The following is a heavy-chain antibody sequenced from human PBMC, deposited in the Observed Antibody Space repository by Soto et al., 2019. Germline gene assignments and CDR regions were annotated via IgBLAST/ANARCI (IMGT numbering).Heavy chain of an antibody. CDR2: IYYSGST. D-gene: IGHD3-22*01. Sequence: SETLSLTCTVSGVSISTVVYYWGWVRQPPGKGLEWIGSIYYSGSTYYNPSLKSRVTISVDTSKNQFSLKLSSVTAADTAVYYCARTYYYDSSGPINWFDPWGQGTLVTVSS. CDR1: GVSISTVVYY. V-gene: IGHV4-39*01. J-gene: IGHJ5*02. CDR3: ARTYYYDSSGPINWFDP.